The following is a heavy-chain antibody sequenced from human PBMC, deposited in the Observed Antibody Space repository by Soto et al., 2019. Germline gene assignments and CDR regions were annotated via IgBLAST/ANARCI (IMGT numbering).Heavy chain of an antibody. CDR2: IKQDGSEK. J-gene: IGHJ6*04. CDR3: ARWLCSGGSGRHYYGMYV. V-gene: IGHV3-7*03. D-gene: IGHD3-10*01. Sequence: EVQLAESGGGLVQPGGSLRLSCAVSGFSFSDYWMSWVRQAPGKGLERVGNIKQDGSEKYFGGSVKDRFSMSRDNAKNPLSVEMSSLRAEDTAVYYCARWLCSGGSGRHYYGMYVCGEGTTVTVSS. CDR1: GFSFSDYW.